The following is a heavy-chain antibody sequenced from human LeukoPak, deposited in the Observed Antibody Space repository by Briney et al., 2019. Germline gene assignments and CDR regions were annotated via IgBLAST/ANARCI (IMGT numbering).Heavy chain of an antibody. V-gene: IGHV3-23*01. J-gene: IGHJ4*02. CDR1: GFTFSNYA. Sequence: PGGSLRLSCAASGFTFSNYALQWVRQPPGKGLEWVSAIGGSGANTYYADSVRGRFTVSRDNSKNTLYLHMNSLRADDTAVYYCAKSSGATDFWGQGTLVTVSS. D-gene: IGHD3-22*01. CDR2: IGGSGANT. CDR3: AKSSGATDF.